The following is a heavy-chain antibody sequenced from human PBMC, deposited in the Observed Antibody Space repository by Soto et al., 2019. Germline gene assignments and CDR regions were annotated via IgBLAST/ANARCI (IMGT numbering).Heavy chain of an antibody. CDR1: GTTFSNYA. CDR3: ARHEYDSSGYYWAPHY. V-gene: IGHV1-69*13. CDR2: IILPFGTP. D-gene: IGHD3-22*01. Sequence: SVKVSCKASGTTFSNYAIGWVRQAPGQGLEWMGGIILPFGTPNYAQKFQGRVTITADESTSTAYMELSSLRSEDTAVYYCARHEYDSSGYYWAPHYWGQGTLVTVSS. J-gene: IGHJ4*02.